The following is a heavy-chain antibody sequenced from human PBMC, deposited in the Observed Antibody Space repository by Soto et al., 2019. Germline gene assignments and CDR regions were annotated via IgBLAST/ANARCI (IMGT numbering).Heavy chain of an antibody. V-gene: IGHV3-74*01. J-gene: IGHJ6*02. CDR2: INRDGSSA. D-gene: IGHD2-15*01. CDR3: AKDSCSGGSCYFSWYYYYGMDV. CDR1: GFTFSSYW. Sequence: EVQLVESGGGLVQPGGSLRLSCAASGFTFSSYWMHWVRQAPGKGLVWVSRINRDGSSANYADSVKGRFTISRDNAKNTLYLQMNSLRAEDAAVYYCAKDSCSGGSCYFSWYYYYGMDVWGQGTTVTVSS.